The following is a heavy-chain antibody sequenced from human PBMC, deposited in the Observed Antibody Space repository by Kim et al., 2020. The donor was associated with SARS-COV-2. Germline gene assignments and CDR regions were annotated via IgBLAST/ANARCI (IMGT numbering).Heavy chain of an antibody. Sequence: ASVKVSCKASGYTFSNFNLHWVRRAPGQGLEWMGMMNPRGENTKYTQKFNGGFSMTRDPSTTPAYMDLRGLTSDDTPVYYCASRGINNRNKDAFETWGQG. V-gene: IGHV1-46*01. CDR1: GYTFSNFN. CDR3: ASRGINNRNKDAFET. J-gene: IGHJ3*02. CDR2: MNPRGENT. D-gene: IGHD3-16*01.